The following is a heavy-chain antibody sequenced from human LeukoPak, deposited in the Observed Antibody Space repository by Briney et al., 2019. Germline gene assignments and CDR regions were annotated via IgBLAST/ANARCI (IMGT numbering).Heavy chain of an antibody. CDR3: AKFPYYYVWGSYLTFDY. CDR1: GFTFSSYA. CDR2: ISGSGGST. J-gene: IGHJ4*02. D-gene: IGHD3-16*02. Sequence: GGSLRLSCAASGFTFSSYAMSWVRQAPGKGLEWVSAISGSGGSTYYADSVKGRFTISRDNSKNTLYLQMSSLRAEDTAVYYCAKFPYYYVWGSYLTFDYWGQGTLVTVSS. V-gene: IGHV3-23*01.